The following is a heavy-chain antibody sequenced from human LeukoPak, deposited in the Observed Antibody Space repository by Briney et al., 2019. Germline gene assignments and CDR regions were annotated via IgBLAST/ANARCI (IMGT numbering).Heavy chain of an antibody. D-gene: IGHD3-9*01. V-gene: IGHV4-4*02. J-gene: IGHJ4*02. CDR1: GGSINSANW. CDR2: IFHSGST. CDR3: ASQFRGADWYRDY. Sequence: PSGTLSLTCAVSGGSINSANWWSWVRQPPGKGLEWIGEIFHSGSTNYNPSLKSRVTISVDKSKNQFSLKLSSVTAADTAVYYCASQFRGADWYRDYWGQGALVTVSS.